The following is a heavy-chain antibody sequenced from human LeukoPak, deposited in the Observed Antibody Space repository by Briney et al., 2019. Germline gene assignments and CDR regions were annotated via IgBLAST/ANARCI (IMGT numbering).Heavy chain of an antibody. CDR1: GYTFTGYY. Sequence: ASVKVSCKVSGYTFTGYYMHWVRQAPGQGLEWMGWISAYNGNTNYAQKLQGRVTMTTDTSTSTAYMELRSLRSDDTAVYYCARGKYYFDYWGQGTLVTVSS. J-gene: IGHJ4*02. V-gene: IGHV1-18*04. CDR3: ARGKYYFDY. CDR2: ISAYNGNT.